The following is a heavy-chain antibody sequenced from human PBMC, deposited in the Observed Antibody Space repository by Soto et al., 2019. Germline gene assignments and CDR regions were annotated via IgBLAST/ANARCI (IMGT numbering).Heavy chain of an antibody. J-gene: IGHJ3*02. Sequence: GGSLRLSCAASGFTFSSYWMSWVRQAPGKGLEWVANIKQDGSEKYYVDSVKGRFNISRDNAKNSLYLQMNSLRAEDTAVYYCARELTMVRRVIITDAVDILGQGTMVTVSS. CDR2: IKQDGSEK. CDR3: ARELTMVRRVIITDAVDI. V-gene: IGHV3-7*01. D-gene: IGHD3-10*01. CDR1: GFTFSSYW.